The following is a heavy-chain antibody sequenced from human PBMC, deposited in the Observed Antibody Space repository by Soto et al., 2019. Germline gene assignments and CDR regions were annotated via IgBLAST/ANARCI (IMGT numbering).Heavy chain of an antibody. D-gene: IGHD2-15*01. CDR3: AKAGINYYYYGMDV. CDR1: GFTFSSYA. V-gene: IGHV3-23*01. J-gene: IGHJ6*02. CDR2: ISGSGGST. Sequence: GSLRLSCAASGFTFSSYAMSWVRQAPGKGLEWVSAISGSGGSTYYADSVKGRFTISRDNSKNTLYLQMNSLRAEDTAVYYCAKAGINYYYYGMDVWGQGTTVTVSS.